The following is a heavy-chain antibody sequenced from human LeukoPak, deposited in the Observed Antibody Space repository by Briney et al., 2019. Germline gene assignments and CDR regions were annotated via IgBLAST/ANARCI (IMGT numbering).Heavy chain of an antibody. CDR2: FNPNSGGT. CDR1: GYTFTGYY. V-gene: IGHV1-2*02. J-gene: IGHJ5*02. CDR3: ARASVVVPAAIRPGGWFDP. Sequence: GASVKVSCKASGYTFTGYYMHWVRQAPGQGLEWMGWFNPNSGGTNYAQKFQGRVTMTRDTSISTAYMELSRLRSDDTAVYYCARASVVVPAAIRPGGWFDPWGQGTLVTVSS. D-gene: IGHD2-2*01.